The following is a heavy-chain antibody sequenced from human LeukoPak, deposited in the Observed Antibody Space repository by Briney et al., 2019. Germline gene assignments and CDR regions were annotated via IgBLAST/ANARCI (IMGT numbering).Heavy chain of an antibody. D-gene: IGHD5-24*01. CDR2: IYPDDSDT. V-gene: IGHV5-51*01. CDR1: GYRFTNYW. J-gene: IGHJ4*02. Sequence: GESLKISCKASGYRFTNYWIGWVRQMPGKGLEWLGIIYPDDSDTRQSPSFQGQVTMSADKSISTAYLQWSSLEASDTATYYCARLAKARRDGYNFGFDSWGQGTLVTVSS. CDR3: ARLAKARRDGYNFGFDS.